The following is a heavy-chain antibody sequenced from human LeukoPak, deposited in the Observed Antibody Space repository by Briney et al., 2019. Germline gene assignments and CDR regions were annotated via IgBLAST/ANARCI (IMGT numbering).Heavy chain of an antibody. J-gene: IGHJ6*02. CDR1: GGTFSSYA. CDR2: IIPIFGTA. D-gene: IGHD2-15*01. Sequence: ASVKVSCKASGGTFSSYAISWVRQAPGQGLEWMGGIIPIFGTANYAQKFQGRVTITADESTSTAYMELSSLRSEDTAVYYCARELVARITDPYYYYGMDVWGQGTTVTVSS. CDR3: ARELVARITDPYYYYGMDV. V-gene: IGHV1-69*13.